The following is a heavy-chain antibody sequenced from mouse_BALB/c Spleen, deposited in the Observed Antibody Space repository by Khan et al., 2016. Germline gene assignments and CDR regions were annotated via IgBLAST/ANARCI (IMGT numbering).Heavy chain of an antibody. Sequence: EVQLVESGGGLVQPGGSRKLSCAASGFTFSSFGMHWVRQAPEKGLEWVAYISSGSRTIYYAATVKGRFTISRDNPKNTLVLQMTSRRSEDTAMYYCARFYVQDYYRDDVAWFAYGGQGTLVTVSA. CDR1: GFTFSSFG. D-gene: IGHD2-14*01. CDR2: ISSGSRTI. V-gene: IGHV5-17*02. CDR3: ARFYVQDYYRDDVAWFAY. J-gene: IGHJ3*01.